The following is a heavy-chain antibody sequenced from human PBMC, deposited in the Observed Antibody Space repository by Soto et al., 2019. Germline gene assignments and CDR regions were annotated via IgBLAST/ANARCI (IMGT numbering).Heavy chain of an antibody. D-gene: IGHD5-12*01. CDR2: IYYSGST. Sequence: SETLSLTCTVSGGSISSSSYYWGWIRQPPGKGLEWIGSIYYSGSTYYNPSLKSRVTISVDTSKNQFSLKLSSVTAADTAVYYCARDSGYSGYDPDYWGQGTLVTVSS. V-gene: IGHV4-39*02. J-gene: IGHJ4*02. CDR1: GGSISSSSYY. CDR3: ARDSGYSGYDPDY.